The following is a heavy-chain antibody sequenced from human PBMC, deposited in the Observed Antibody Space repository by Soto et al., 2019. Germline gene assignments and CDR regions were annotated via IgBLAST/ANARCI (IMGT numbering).Heavy chain of an antibody. J-gene: IGHJ1*01. CDR2: ISYDGSNK. V-gene: IGHV3-30*18. CDR3: AKDLPAKYFQH. CDR1: GFTFSSYG. Sequence: GGSLRLSCAASGFTFSSYGMHWVRQAPGKGLEWVAVISYDGSNKYYADSVKGRFTISRDNSKNTLYLQMNSLRAEDTAVYYCAKDLPAKYFQHWGQGTLVTVSS.